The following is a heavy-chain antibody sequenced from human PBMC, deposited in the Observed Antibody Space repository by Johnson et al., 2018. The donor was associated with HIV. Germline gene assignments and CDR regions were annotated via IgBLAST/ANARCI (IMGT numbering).Heavy chain of an antibody. CDR3: AKDMRQWELLDAFDI. CDR1: GFTFSASA. D-gene: IGHD1-26*01. V-gene: IGHV3-30*02. CDR2: IKQDGSEK. Sequence: QVQLVESGGGLVQPGGSLKLSCVASGFTFSASAIHWVRQASGKGLEWVANIKQDGSEKYYADSVKGRFTISRDNSKNTLYLQMNSLRAEDTAVYYCAKDMRQWELLDAFDIWGQGTMVTVSS. J-gene: IGHJ3*02.